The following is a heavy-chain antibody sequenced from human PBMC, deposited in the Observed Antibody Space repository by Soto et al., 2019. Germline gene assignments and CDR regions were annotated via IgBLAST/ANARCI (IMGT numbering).Heavy chain of an antibody. V-gene: IGHV3-30*18. CDR1: GFTFSSYG. CDR2: ISYDGSNK. D-gene: IGHD4-17*01. J-gene: IGHJ6*03. Sequence: GGSLRLSCAASGFTFSSYGMHWVRQAPGKGLEWVAVISYDGSNKYYADSVKGRFTISRDNSKNTLYLQMNSLRAEDTAVYYCSKDPKSYGDYYYYYIDVWGKGTTVTVSS. CDR3: SKDPKSYGDYYYYYIDV.